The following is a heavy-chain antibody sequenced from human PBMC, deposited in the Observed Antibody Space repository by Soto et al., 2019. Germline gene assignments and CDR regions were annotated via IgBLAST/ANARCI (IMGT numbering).Heavy chain of an antibody. CDR1: GFTFNTYY. Sequence: QVQLVQSGAELKKPGASVSLSCKASGFTFNTYYIHWVRQSPGEGLQWMGVINTTNGFTSYPQKFPGRVTMTADTSTTTVYLELRGLKSEDTAVYFCARDWPDTYCGGDCPLGYYYHGMDVWGQGTAVTVSS. V-gene: IGHV1-46*02. CDR3: ARDWPDTYCGGDCPLGYYYHGMDV. CDR2: INTTNGFT. J-gene: IGHJ6*02. D-gene: IGHD2-21*02.